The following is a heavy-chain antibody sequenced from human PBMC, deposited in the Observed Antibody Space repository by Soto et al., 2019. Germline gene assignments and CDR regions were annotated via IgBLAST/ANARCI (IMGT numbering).Heavy chain of an antibody. Sequence: SVKVSCKASGGTFSSYAISWVRQAPGQGLEWMGGFIPIFGTANYAQKFQGRVTITADKSTSTAYMERSSLRSEDTAVYDCARLAFGVVVVPAAIPSPGLYYFDYWGQGTLVTVSS. J-gene: IGHJ4*02. V-gene: IGHV1-69*06. CDR3: ARLAFGVVVVPAAIPSPGLYYFDY. CDR2: FIPIFGTA. D-gene: IGHD2-2*01. CDR1: GGTFSSYA.